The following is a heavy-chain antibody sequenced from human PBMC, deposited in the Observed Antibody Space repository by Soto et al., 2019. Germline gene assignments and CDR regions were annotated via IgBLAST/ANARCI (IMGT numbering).Heavy chain of an antibody. CDR2: IWYDGSNK. Sequence: GGSLRLSCAASGFTISSYGMHWVRQAPGKGLEWVAVIWYDGSNKYYADSVKGRFTISRDNSKNTPYLQMNSLRAEDTAVYSWAREGEHLGGYYHYVLDFWGQGTTVTVSS. J-gene: IGHJ6*01. V-gene: IGHV3-33*01. CDR1: GFTISSYG. D-gene: IGHD3-16*01. CDR3: AREGEHLGGYYHYVLDF.